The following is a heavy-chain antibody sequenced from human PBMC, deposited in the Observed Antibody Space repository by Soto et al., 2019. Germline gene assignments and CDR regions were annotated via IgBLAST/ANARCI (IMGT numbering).Heavy chain of an antibody. D-gene: IGHD3-10*01. CDR1: GYSFPIHW. V-gene: IGHV5-51*01. CDR3: ARSYDSAILNAFDV. Sequence: GESLKISCKGSGYSFPIHWIGWVRQMPGKGLEWMGIIYPGDSDTTYNPSFQGRVTFAADKSINTAYLQWSSLQASDTGMYYCARSYDSAILNAFDVWGQGTMVTVSS. CDR2: IYPGDSDT. J-gene: IGHJ3*01.